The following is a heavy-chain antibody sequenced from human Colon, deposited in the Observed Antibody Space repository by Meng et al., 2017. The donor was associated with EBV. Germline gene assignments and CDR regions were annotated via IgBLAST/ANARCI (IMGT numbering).Heavy chain of an antibody. D-gene: IGHD2-2*01. CDR3: ARGELLWDY. J-gene: IGHJ4*02. V-gene: IGHV4-31*03. CDR2: THYSGST. Sequence: QVQLQESGPGLVKPSQPLSLTCTVSGGSISSGTYYWGWIRQLPGKGLEWIAYTHYSGSTYYSPSLKSRVTISVDTSKNQLSLKLSSMTAADTAVYFCARGELLWDYWGQGTLVTVSS. CDR1: GGSISSGTYY.